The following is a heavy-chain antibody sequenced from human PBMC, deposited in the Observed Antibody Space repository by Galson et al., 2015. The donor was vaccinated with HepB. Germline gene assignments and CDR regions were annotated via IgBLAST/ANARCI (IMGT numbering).Heavy chain of an antibody. CDR3: ARESTWKLDY. CDR1: GFTFRKFY. J-gene: IGHJ4*02. Sequence: SLRLYCVASGFTFRKFYMGWARQAPGQGLEWVANFNSHGGATSYVDSVKGRFIISRDNAGNSLFLQMNSLRADDTAVYYCARESTWKLDYWGRGTLVTVSS. D-gene: IGHD2/OR15-2a*01. CDR2: FNSHGGAT. V-gene: IGHV3-7*05.